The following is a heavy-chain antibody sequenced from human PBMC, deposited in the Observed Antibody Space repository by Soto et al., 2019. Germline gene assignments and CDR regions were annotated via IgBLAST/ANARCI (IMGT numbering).Heavy chain of an antibody. CDR3: AKESDYYSNSKWSFDS. D-gene: IGHD2-21*01. J-gene: IGHJ4*02. Sequence: QVQLVESGGGVVQPGRSLRLSCAASGFTFSHHGMHWVRQAPGKGLEWLTVVSSDGSIRYDADSVRGRFAISRDNSKNTLYLHMNSLRTEDTAVYYCAKESDYYSNSKWSFDSWGQGILVTVSS. CDR1: GFTFSHHG. CDR2: VSSDGSIR. V-gene: IGHV3-30*18.